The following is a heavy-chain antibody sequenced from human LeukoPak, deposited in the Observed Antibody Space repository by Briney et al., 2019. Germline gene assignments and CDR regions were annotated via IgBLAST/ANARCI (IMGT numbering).Heavy chain of an antibody. J-gene: IGHJ4*02. CDR3: ASGSLGHYYDSSGYEY. CDR1: GFTFSNSA. V-gene: IGHV3-23*01. Sequence: PGGSLRLSCAASGFTFSNSAMSWVRQAPGKGLQWVSAISGSGGSTYYADSVKGRFTVSKDTSKNTLHLQMDSLKAEDTAVYYCASGSLGHYYDSSGYEYWGQGTLVTVSS. CDR2: ISGSGGST. D-gene: IGHD3-22*01.